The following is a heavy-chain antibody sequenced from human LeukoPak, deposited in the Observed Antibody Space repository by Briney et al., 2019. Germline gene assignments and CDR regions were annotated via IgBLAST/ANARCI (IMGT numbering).Heavy chain of an antibody. CDR1: GYTFTGYY. CDR2: INPNSGGT. CDR3: ARDSGVGPGSFDY. D-gene: IGHD3-10*01. Sequence: ASVKVSCKASGYTFTGYYMHWVRQAPGQGLEWMGWINPNSGGTNYAQKFQGRVTMTRDTSISTAYMELSRLRSDDTAVYYCARDSGVGPGSFDYWGQGTLVTVSS. J-gene: IGHJ4*02. V-gene: IGHV1-2*02.